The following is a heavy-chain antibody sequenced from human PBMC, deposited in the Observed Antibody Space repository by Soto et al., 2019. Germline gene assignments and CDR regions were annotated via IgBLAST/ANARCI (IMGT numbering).Heavy chain of an antibody. Sequence: GGSLRLSCTASGFTFSDYGMHWVRQAPGKGLEWVSFIGGSTEHYVGSVKGRFTSSRDNSKNTLYLQMNSLRPEDTAVYFCATADGSGSYYLPLLDFWGHGTLVTVSS. D-gene: IGHD3-10*01. J-gene: IGHJ1*01. CDR1: GFTFSDYG. CDR2: IGGSTE. CDR3: ATADGSGSYYLPLLDF. V-gene: IGHV3-30*02.